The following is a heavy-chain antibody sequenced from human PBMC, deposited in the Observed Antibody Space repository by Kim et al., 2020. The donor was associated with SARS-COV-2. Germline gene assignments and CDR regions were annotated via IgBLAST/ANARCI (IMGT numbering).Heavy chain of an antibody. J-gene: IGHJ4*02. CDR2: ISGNGGTT. CDR3: AKDRFELVYSRWSCLGG. CDR1: GFTFSSYA. D-gene: IGHD6-6*01. Sequence: GGSLRLSCTASGFTFSSYAMSWVRQAPGKGLEWVSVISGNGGTTYYADSVKGRFTISRDNSKNTLYLQMNSLRAEDTAVYYCAKDRFELVYSRWSCLGGWGQGALVTVSS. V-gene: IGHV3-23*01.